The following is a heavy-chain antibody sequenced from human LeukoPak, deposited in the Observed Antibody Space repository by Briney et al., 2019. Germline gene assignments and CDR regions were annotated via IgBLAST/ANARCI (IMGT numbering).Heavy chain of an antibody. D-gene: IGHD2-15*01. CDR2: INPNSGGT. V-gene: IGHV1-2*02. J-gene: IGHJ6*02. CDR3: ARDQIVVVGMDV. Sequence: GASVKVSCKASGYTFTGYYVHWVRQAPGQGLEWMGWINPNSGGTNYAQKFQGRVTMTRDTSISTAYMELSRLRSDDTAVYYCARDQIVVVGMDVWGQGTTGTVSS. CDR1: GYTFTGYY.